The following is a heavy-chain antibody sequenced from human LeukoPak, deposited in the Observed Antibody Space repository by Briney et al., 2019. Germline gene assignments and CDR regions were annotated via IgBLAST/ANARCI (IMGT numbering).Heavy chain of an antibody. CDR1: GYTFTSYY. Sequence: EASVKVSCKASGYTFTSYYIHWVRQAPGQGLEWMGIINPSGGSTTYAQKFQGRVTMTRDASTSTVYMELSSLRSEDTAVYYCARDPYSNTWALDYWGQGTLVTVSS. J-gene: IGHJ4*02. CDR2: INPSGGST. CDR3: ARDPYSNTWALDY. D-gene: IGHD6-13*01. V-gene: IGHV1-46*01.